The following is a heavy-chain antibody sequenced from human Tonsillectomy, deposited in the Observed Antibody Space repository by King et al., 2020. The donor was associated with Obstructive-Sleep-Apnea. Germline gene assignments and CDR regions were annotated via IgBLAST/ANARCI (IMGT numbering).Heavy chain of an antibody. Sequence: VQLVQSGGGLVQPGGSLRLSCAASGFTFSSYAMSWVRQAPGKGLEWVSAISGSGGSTYYADSVKGRFTISRDNSKNTLYLQMDSLRAEDTAVYYCARRLGSMRAHYYYYYYGMDVWGQGTTVTVSS. D-gene: IGHD4/OR15-4a*01. CDR3: ARRLGSMRAHYYYYYYGMDV. J-gene: IGHJ6*02. V-gene: IGHV3-23*04. CDR2: ISGSGGST. CDR1: GFTFSSYA.